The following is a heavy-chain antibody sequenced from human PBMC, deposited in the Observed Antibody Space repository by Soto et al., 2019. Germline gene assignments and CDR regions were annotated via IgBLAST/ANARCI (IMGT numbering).Heavy chain of an antibody. Sequence: SETLSLTCTVSGGSISSGDYYWSWIRQPPGKGLEWIWYIYYSGSTYYNPSLKSRVTISVDTSKNQFSLKLSSVTAADTAVYYCARGGGDYCSSTSCYKCWGQGTLVTVSS. CDR3: ARGGGDYCSSTSCYKC. V-gene: IGHV4-30-4*01. CDR1: GGSISSGDYY. D-gene: IGHD2-2*02. CDR2: IYYSGST. J-gene: IGHJ4*02.